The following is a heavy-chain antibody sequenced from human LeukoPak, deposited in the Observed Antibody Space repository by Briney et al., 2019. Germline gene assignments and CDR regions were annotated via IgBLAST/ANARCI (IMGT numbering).Heavy chain of an antibody. V-gene: IGHV3-74*01. Sequence: GGSLRLSCAASGFTFSTYWMHWVRQAPGKGLVWVSRINTYGSDTTYADSVKGRFTISRDNAKNPLYLQLNSLRAEDTAVYYCARGSTSYSSSFDIWGQGTMVTVSS. J-gene: IGHJ3*02. CDR3: ARGSTSYSSSFDI. CDR2: INTYGSDT. CDR1: GFTFSTYW. D-gene: IGHD6-13*01.